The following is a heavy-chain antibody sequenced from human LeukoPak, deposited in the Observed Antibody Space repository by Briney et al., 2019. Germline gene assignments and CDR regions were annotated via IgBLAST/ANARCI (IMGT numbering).Heavy chain of an antibody. Sequence: PSETLSLTCTVSGGSISSSNYYWGWIRQPPGKGLEWIGSIYYSGSTYYNPSLKSGVTISVDTSNNEFSLKLSSVTAADTAVYYCARLAYSSRDYWGQGTLVTVSS. D-gene: IGHD6-19*01. CDR2: IYYSGST. J-gene: IGHJ4*02. V-gene: IGHV4-39*01. CDR1: GGSISSSNYY. CDR3: ARLAYSSRDY.